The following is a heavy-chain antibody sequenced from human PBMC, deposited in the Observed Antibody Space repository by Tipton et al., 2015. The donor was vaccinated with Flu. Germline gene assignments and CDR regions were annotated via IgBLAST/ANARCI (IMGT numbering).Heavy chain of an antibody. CDR1: GFSLNTYT. J-gene: IGHJ4*02. D-gene: IGHD1-14*01. V-gene: IGHV3-23*01. Sequence: SLRLSCTASGFSLNTYTMSWVRQAPGRGPEWVSGILGGGTRYYAASVKGRFTISKDSSQNTLYLQMDSLRAEDTAIYFCAKDRRPDGIWSIDYWGQGALVTVSA. CDR2: ILGGGTR. CDR3: AKDRRPDGIWSIDY.